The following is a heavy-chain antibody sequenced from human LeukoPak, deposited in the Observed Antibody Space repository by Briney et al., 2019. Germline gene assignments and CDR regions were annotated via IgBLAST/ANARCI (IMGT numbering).Heavy chain of an antibody. J-gene: IGHJ4*02. CDR2: IRAGGDVT. CDR1: RFTFSKYI. CDR3: ANWGGTQTIGDIWYGPLDY. D-gene: IGHD3-16*01. V-gene: IGHV3-23*01. Sequence: PGGSLRLSCVASRFTFSKYIMTWVRQGPGEGLEWVASIRAGGDVTFYADSVKGRFRPSRDNSRNTVYLEMNSLRVDDTGVYFCANWGGTQTIGDIWYGPLDYWGQGTQVTVSS.